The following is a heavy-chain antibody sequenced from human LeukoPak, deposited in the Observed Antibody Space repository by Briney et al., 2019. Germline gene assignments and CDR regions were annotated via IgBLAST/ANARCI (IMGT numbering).Heavy chain of an antibody. D-gene: IGHD3-22*01. CDR2: ISAYNGNT. CDR1: GYTFTSYG. CDR3: ARDYNYYDSSGKGTWFDP. Sequence: ASVKVSCKASGYTFTSYGISWVRQAPGQGLEWMGWISAYNGNTNYAQKLQGRVTMTTDTSTSTAYMELRSLRSDDTAVYYCARDYNYYDSSGKGTWFDPWGQGTLVTVSS. J-gene: IGHJ5*02. V-gene: IGHV1-18*01.